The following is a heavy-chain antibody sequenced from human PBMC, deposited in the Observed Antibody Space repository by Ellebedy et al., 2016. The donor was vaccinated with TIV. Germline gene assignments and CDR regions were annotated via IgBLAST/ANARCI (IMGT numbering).Heavy chain of an antibody. D-gene: IGHD1-1*01. Sequence: GESLKISCAASGFTFSSYWMHWVRQAPGKGLVWVSRINSDGSSTSYADSVKGRFTISRDNAKNTLSLQMNSLRAEDTAVYYCAKEPKVHAGPWYFDLWGRGTLVTVSS. CDR1: GFTFSSYW. J-gene: IGHJ2*01. V-gene: IGHV3-74*01. CDR2: INSDGSST. CDR3: AKEPKVHAGPWYFDL.